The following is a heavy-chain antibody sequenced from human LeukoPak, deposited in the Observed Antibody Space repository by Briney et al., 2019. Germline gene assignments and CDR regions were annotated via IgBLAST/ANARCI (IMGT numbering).Heavy chain of an antibody. D-gene: IGHD6-6*01. J-gene: IGHJ4*02. CDR3: ARAGQFISARPISFDY. Sequence: KPSETLSLTCTVSGGSISNYYWCWIRQPPGKGLEWIGYIYYSGSTNYNPSLKSRVTISVDTSKNQFSLKLSSVTAAHTAVYYCARAGQFISARPISFDYWGQGTLVTVSS. CDR2: IYYSGST. CDR1: GGSISNYY. V-gene: IGHV4-59*01.